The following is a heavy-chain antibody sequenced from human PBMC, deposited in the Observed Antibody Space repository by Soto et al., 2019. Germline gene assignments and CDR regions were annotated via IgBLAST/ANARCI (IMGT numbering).Heavy chain of an antibody. CDR1: GFSLSKYW. V-gene: IGHV3-74*01. CDR2: VNGDGSST. Sequence: EVQLVESGGASVQPGGSLRLSCAASGFSLSKYWMHWVRQAPGKGLEWVSRVNGDGSSTTYADSVSGRFIISRDNAKNTVFLQMGTRKADETARYYCARGGSTDFYGLLDLWGQGTQVIVSS. J-gene: IGHJ5*02. D-gene: IGHD3-16*01. CDR3: ARGGSTDFYGLLDL.